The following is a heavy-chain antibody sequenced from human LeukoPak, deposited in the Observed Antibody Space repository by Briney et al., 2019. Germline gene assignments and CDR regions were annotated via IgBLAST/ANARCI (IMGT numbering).Heavy chain of an antibody. CDR3: AKDTAGYTYGFGYFDY. Sequence: GGSLRLSCAASGFTFSSYGMYWVRQAPGKGLEWVAVLSYDGSKKYYADSVKGRFTVSRDSSKNTLYLQMNSLRAEDTAVYYCAKDTAGYTYGFGYFDYWGQGTLVTVSS. CDR1: GFTFSSYG. V-gene: IGHV3-30*18. J-gene: IGHJ4*02. CDR2: LSYDGSKK. D-gene: IGHD5-18*01.